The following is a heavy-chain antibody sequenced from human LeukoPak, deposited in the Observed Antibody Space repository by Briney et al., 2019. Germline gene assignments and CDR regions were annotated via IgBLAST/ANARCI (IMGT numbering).Heavy chain of an antibody. CDR3: ARRGSSGWYNWFDP. CDR1: GYTFTSYD. Sequence: ASVKVSCKASGYTFTSYDINWVRQATGQGLDWMGWMNPNSGNTGYAQNFQGRVTMTRNTSINTAYMELSSLRSEDTAVYYCARRGSSGWYNWFDPWGQGTLVTVSS. CDR2: MNPNSGNT. J-gene: IGHJ5*02. D-gene: IGHD6-19*01. V-gene: IGHV1-8*01.